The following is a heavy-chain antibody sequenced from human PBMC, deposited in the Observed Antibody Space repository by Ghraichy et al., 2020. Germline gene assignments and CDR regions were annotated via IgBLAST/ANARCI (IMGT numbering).Heavy chain of an antibody. CDR3: ARTFANNYFDY. CDR1: GGSISSGGYY. Sequence: SETLSLTCTVSGGSISSGGYYWSWIRQHPGKGLEWIGYIYYSGSTYYNPSLKSLVTISVDTSKNQFSLKLSSVTAADTAVYYCARTFANNYFDYWGQGTLVTVSS. CDR2: IYYSGST. V-gene: IGHV4-31*01. J-gene: IGHJ4*02. D-gene: IGHD3-16*01.